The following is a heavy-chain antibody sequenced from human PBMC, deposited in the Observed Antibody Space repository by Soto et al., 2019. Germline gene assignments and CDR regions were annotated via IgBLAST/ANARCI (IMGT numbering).Heavy chain of an antibody. Sequence: GASVKVSCKASGYTFTSYGITWVRQAPGQGLEWMGWISAYNGNTNYAQKLQGRVTMTTDTSTSTAYMELRSLRSDDTAVYYCARELPSGWYGHFDYWGQGTLVTVSS. CDR3: ARELPSGWYGHFDY. CDR1: GYTFTSYG. V-gene: IGHV1-18*01. D-gene: IGHD6-19*01. CDR2: ISAYNGNT. J-gene: IGHJ4*02.